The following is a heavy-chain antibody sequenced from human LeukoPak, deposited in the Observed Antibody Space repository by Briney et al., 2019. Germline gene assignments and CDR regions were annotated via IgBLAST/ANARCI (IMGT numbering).Heavy chain of an antibody. CDR3: AKDRGPTYCSSTSCPNTGVLDY. CDR1: GFTFSSYA. Sequence: TGGSLRLSCAASGFTFSSYAMSWVRQPPGKGLEWVSAITDSGGDTFYADSVKGRFTISRDNSKNTLYLQMNSLRAEDTAVYYCAKDRGPTYCSSTSCPNTGVLDYWGQGTLVTVSS. D-gene: IGHD2-2*01. J-gene: IGHJ4*02. CDR2: ITDSGGDT. V-gene: IGHV3-23*01.